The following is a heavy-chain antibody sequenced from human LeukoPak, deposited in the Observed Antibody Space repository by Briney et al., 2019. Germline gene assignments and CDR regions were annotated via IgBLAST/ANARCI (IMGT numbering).Heavy chain of an antibody. J-gene: IGHJ3*02. Sequence: GGSLRLSCAASAFTFDDYSMHWVRQAPGKGLVWVSRINSDGISTTYADSVKGRFTISRDNAKNTLYLQMNSLRAEDTAIYYCSGYEGLDIWGQGTMVTVSS. V-gene: IGHV3-74*01. D-gene: IGHD3-22*01. CDR1: AFTFDDYS. CDR3: SGYEGLDI. CDR2: INSDGIST.